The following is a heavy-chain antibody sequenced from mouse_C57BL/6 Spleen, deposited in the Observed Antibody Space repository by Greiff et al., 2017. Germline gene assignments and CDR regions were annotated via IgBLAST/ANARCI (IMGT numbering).Heavy chain of an antibody. CDR3: ANSLYDYAWFAY. CDR2: ISDGGSYT. D-gene: IGHD2-4*01. CDR1: GFTFSSYA. Sequence: EVKLMESGGGLVKPGGSLKLSCAASGFTFSSYAMSWVRQTPEKRLEWVATISDGGSYTYYPDNVKGRFTISRDNAKNNLYLQMSHLKSEDTAMYYCANSLYDYAWFAYWGQGTLVTVSA. J-gene: IGHJ3*01. V-gene: IGHV5-4*03.